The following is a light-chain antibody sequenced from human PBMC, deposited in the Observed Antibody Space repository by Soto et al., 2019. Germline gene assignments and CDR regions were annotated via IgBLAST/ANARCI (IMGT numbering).Light chain of an antibody. CDR1: QSVYSN. CDR3: QQYSGWPLT. Sequence: EIVMTQSPATLSVSPGERATLSCRASQSVYSNLAWYQQKPGQTPKLLIYVASTRATGIPARFSGRGSGTEFTLTISSLQSEDFAVYYCQQYSGWPLTFGGGTKVEF. J-gene: IGKJ4*01. CDR2: VAS. V-gene: IGKV3-15*01.